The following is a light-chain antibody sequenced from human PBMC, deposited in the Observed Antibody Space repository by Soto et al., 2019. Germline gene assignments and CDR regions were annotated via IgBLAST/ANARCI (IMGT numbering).Light chain of an antibody. CDR2: DAS. CDR1: QSVSGD. J-gene: IGKJ5*01. CDR3: QQYNNRPIA. Sequence: EVVLTQSPGTLSLSRGERATLSCRASQSVSGDLAWYHHKPGQAPRLLIYDASTRALDTPARFAGSGAGTEFTLTISSLQSEDFAVYFCQQYNNRPIAFGQGTRLEI. V-gene: IGKV3-15*01.